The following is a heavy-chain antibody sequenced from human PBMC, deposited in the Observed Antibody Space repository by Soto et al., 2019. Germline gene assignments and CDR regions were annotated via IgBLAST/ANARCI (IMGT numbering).Heavy chain of an antibody. D-gene: IGHD6-19*01. CDR2: IYHTGST. V-gene: IGHV4-59*08. CDR3: ARHLPSGWYWFDP. J-gene: IGHJ5*02. CDR1: GGXINTYY. Sequence: PSETLSLTCTVSGGXINTYYWSWIRQPPGKGLEWIGFIYHTGSTNYNPSLTSRVTISVDTSKNQFSLNLSSVTAADTAVYYCARHLPSGWYWFDPWGPGTLVTVSS.